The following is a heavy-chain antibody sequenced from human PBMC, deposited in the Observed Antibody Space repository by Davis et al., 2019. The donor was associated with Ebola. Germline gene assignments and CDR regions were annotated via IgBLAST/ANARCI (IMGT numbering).Heavy chain of an antibody. CDR1: RFTFSTFA. D-gene: IGHD2-15*01. CDR3: AKDIFRVFVVGCMDV. V-gene: IGHV3-43*02. J-gene: IGHJ6*02. CDR2: ISDNGGRT. Sequence: GGSLRLSCADSRFTFSTFAMSWVRQAPGKGLEWVAGISDNGGRTYHADSVKGRFSISRDNSKNSLYLQMNSLRTEDTALYYCAKDIFRVFVVGCMDVWGQGTTVTVSS.